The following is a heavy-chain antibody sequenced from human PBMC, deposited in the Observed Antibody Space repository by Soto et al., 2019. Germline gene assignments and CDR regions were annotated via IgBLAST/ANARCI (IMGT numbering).Heavy chain of an antibody. J-gene: IGHJ4*02. CDR2: IYYSGNT. Sequence: SETLSLTCTVSGGSTSSDNYWSWIRQPPGKGLEWIGHIYYSGNTDYNPSLKSRLAISIDTSKNQFSLRLSSVTAADTAVYFCAREGGESSDGLYYFDSWGQGSLVTVS. D-gene: IGHD3-16*01. V-gene: IGHV4-30-4*01. CDR3: AREGGESSDGLYYFDS. CDR1: GGSTSSDNY.